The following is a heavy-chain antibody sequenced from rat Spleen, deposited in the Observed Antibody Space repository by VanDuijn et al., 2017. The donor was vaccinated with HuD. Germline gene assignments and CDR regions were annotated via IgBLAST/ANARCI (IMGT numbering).Heavy chain of an antibody. J-gene: IGHJ3*01. CDR2: INYDGSRT. CDR1: GFTFSDYY. CDR3: ATGPGRFAY. V-gene: IGHV5S10*01. D-gene: IGHD1-4*01. Sequence: EVQLVESDGGLVQPGGSLKLSCAASGFTFSDYYMAWVRQAPTKGLEWVATINYDGSRTDYRDSVKGRFTISRDNAKSTLYLQMDSLRSEDTATYYCATGPGRFAYWGQGTLVTVSS.